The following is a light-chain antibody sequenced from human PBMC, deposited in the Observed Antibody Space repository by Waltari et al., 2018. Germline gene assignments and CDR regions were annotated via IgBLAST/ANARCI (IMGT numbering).Light chain of an antibody. J-gene: IGLJ1*01. CDR2: YNS. Sequence: SYVLTQPPSVSVAPGKPARITCGGNNIGDENVHWYQQKPGQAPVGVIYYNSDRPSGIAERFTGSNSGNTATLTIRRVEAGDEADYYCQVWDSTTDHRVFGTGTKVTVL. CDR3: QVWDSTTDHRV. CDR1: NIGDEN. V-gene: IGLV3-21*04.